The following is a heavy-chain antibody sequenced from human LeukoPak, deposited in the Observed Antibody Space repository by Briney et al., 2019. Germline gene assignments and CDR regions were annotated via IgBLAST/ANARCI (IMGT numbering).Heavy chain of an antibody. D-gene: IGHD3-10*01. CDR2: IYHSGST. CDR1: GYSISSGYY. CDR3: ARDGGYGSGSSYYNY. J-gene: IGHJ4*02. V-gene: IGHV4-38-2*02. Sequence: SETLSLACTVSGYSISSGYYWGWIRQPPGKGLEWIGSIYHSGSTYYNPSLKSRVTISVDTSKNQFSLKLSSVTAADTAVYYCARDGGYGSGSSYYNYWGQGTLVTVSS.